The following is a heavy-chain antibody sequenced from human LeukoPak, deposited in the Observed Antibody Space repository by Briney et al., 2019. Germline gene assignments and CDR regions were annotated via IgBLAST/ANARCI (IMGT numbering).Heavy chain of an antibody. J-gene: IGHJ4*02. V-gene: IGHV4-59*01. CDR3: ARDRSGWIDF. CDR1: NGSISAFD. D-gene: IGHD6-19*01. Sequence: SETLSLTCTVSNGSISAFDWSWIRQSPGTTLERIGYTYHSGSTNYNPSLESRVSISVDKSKNHFSLKMNSVTAADTAVYYCARDRSGWIDFWGQGTLVTVSS. CDR2: TYHSGST.